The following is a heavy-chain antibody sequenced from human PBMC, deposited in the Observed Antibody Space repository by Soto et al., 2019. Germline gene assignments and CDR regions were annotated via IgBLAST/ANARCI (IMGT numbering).Heavy chain of an antibody. CDR3: AKSGYCSGGSCYYGYYFDY. D-gene: IGHD2-15*01. Sequence: SETLSLTCTVSGGSISSYYWSWIRQPPGKGLEWIGYIYYSGTTSYNPSFKSRVTISVDTSKNQFSPNLSSVTAADTAVYYCAKSGYCSGGSCYYGYYFDYWGQGTLVTVSS. CDR2: IYYSGTT. V-gene: IGHV4-59*08. CDR1: GGSISSYY. J-gene: IGHJ4*02.